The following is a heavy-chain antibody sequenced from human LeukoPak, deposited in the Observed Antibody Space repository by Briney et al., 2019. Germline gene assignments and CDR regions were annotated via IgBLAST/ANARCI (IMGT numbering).Heavy chain of an antibody. J-gene: IGHJ5*02. V-gene: IGHV4-59*01. CDR3: ARDDGYSSSERWFDP. CDR2: IYYSGST. CDR1: GGSISSYY. Sequence: SETLSLTCTVSGGSISSYYWSWIRQPPGKGLEWIGYIYYSGSTNYNPSLKSRVTISVDTSKNQFSLKLSSVTAADTAVYYCARDDGYSSSERWFDPWGQGTLVTVSS. D-gene: IGHD6-13*01.